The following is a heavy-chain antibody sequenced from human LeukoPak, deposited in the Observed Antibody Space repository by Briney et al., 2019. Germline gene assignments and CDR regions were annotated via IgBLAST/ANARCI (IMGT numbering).Heavy chain of an antibody. Sequence: SETLSLTCTVSGGSISSSSYYWGWIRQPPGKGLEWIGSIYYSGSTYYNPSLKSRVTISVDTSKNQFSLKLSPVTAADTAVYYCARSPIGYVSQPKTFDYWGQGTLVTVSS. D-gene: IGHD1-1*01. CDR2: IYYSGST. V-gene: IGHV4-39*01. CDR1: GGSISSSSYY. J-gene: IGHJ4*02. CDR3: ARSPIGYVSQPKTFDY.